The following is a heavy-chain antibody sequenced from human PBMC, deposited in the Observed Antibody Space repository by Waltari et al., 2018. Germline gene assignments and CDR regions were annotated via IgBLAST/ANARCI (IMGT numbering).Heavy chain of an antibody. V-gene: IGHV4-39*02. CDR2: VYYSWST. CDR1: GGSISSSSHS. D-gene: IGHD1-26*01. Sequence: LQLQESGPGLVKPSVTLSLTCTVSGGSISSSSHSWSWFRQPPGKGLEWIGSVYYSWSTYSNSSLKSRLTISVDTSGNRFSLKLSSVTGADTATYYCARDSGGYDGLDVWGQGITVTVSS. J-gene: IGHJ6*02. CDR3: ARDSGGYDGLDV.